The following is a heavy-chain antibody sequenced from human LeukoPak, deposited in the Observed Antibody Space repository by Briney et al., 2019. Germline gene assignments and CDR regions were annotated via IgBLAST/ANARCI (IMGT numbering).Heavy chain of an antibody. V-gene: IGHV4-30-4*01. CDR2: IYYSGST. Sequence: SETLSLTCTVSGGSISSSSYYWSWIRQPPGKGLEWIGYIYYSGSTYYNPSLKSRVTIPVDTSKNQFSLKLSSVTAADTAVYYCARVVVKYDILTGYSEGQYFQHWGQGTLVTVSS. CDR3: ARVVVKYDILTGYSEGQYFQH. CDR1: GGSISSSSYY. D-gene: IGHD3-9*01. J-gene: IGHJ1*01.